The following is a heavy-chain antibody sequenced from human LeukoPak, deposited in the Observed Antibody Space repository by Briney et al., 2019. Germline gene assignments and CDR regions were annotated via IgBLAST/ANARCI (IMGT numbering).Heavy chain of an antibody. CDR1: GFTFSNYA. CDR3: ARSSALDYGDYGLYYYYYMDV. CDR2: INGGGRST. D-gene: IGHD4-17*01. Sequence: AGGSLRLSCAASGFTFSNYAMTWVRQAPGKGLEWVSSINGGGRSTYYADSVKGRFTISRDNSKNTLYLQINSLRAEDTAVYYCARSSALDYGDYGLYYYYYMDVWGKGTTVTVSS. J-gene: IGHJ6*03. V-gene: IGHV3-23*01.